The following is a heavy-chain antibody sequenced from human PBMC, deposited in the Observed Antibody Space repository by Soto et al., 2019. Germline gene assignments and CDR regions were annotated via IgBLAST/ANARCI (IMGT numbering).Heavy chain of an antibody. V-gene: IGHV3-33*01. CDR1: GFTFSSYG. J-gene: IGHJ4*02. D-gene: IGHD1-1*01. Sequence: QVQLVESGGGVVQPGRSLRLSCAASGFTFSSYGMHWVRQAPGKGLEWVAVIWYDGSNKYYADSVKGRFTISRDNSKNTLYLQMNSLRAEDTAVYYCATDYKGATSYDWGQGTLVTVSS. CDR2: IWYDGSNK. CDR3: ATDYKGATSYD.